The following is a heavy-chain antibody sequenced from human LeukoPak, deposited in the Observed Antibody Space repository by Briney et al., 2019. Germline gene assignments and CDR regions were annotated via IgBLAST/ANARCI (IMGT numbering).Heavy chain of an antibody. D-gene: IGHD3-16*02. CDR2: ISSSGSTI. CDR1: GLTFSSYS. CDR3: ARDRSLFDY. V-gene: IGHV3-48*04. Sequence: GGSLRLSCAASGLTFSSYSMNWVRQAPGKGLEWVSYISSSGSTIYYADSVKGRFTISRDNAKNSLYLQMNSLRAEDTAVYYCARDRSLFDYWGQGTLVTVSS. J-gene: IGHJ4*02.